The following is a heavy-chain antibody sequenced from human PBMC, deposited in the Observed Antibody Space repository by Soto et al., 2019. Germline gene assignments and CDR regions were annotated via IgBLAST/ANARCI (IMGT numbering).Heavy chain of an antibody. CDR1: GLTFSSSA. J-gene: IGHJ6*02. V-gene: IGHV3-30*03. CDR2: ISYDGSNK. CDR3: AAETKSYFYGMDV. Sequence: QVQLVESGGGVVQPGRYLRLSCAASGLTFSSSAMHWVRQAPGKGLEWVALISYDGSNKYYVDSVKGRFTISRDNSKNTLDLQMNSMREEDTAVYYCAAETKSYFYGMDVWGQGTTVTVSS.